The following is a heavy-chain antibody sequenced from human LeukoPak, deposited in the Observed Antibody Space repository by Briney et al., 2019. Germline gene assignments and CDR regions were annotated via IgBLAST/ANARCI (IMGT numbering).Heavy chain of an antibody. V-gene: IGHV1-18*01. Sequence: ASVKVSCKASGYTFTSYGISWVRQAPGQGLEWMGCISAYNGNTNYAQKLQGRVTMTTDTSTSTAYMELRSLRSDDTAVYYCARQFHCSSTSCYRLMDYWGQGTLVTVSS. CDR3: ARQFHCSSTSCYRLMDY. J-gene: IGHJ4*02. D-gene: IGHD2-2*02. CDR1: GYTFTSYG. CDR2: ISAYNGNT.